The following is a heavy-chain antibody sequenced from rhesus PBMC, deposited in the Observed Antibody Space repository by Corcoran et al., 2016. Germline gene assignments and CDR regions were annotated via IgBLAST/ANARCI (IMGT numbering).Heavy chain of an antibody. CDR3: AKNELELPNYFDF. V-gene: IGHV3S5*01. J-gene: IGHJ4*01. CDR1: GFTFSSYG. CDR2: ISNGGGSP. Sequence: EVQLVESGGGLVQPGGSLRLSCAASGFTFSSYGMSWVRQAPGKGLEWVSYISNGGGSPYYAGPVKGRFTISRDNSKNTLSLQMNRLRAEDTAVYYCAKNELELPNYFDFWGQGVLVTVSS. D-gene: IGHD1-26*01.